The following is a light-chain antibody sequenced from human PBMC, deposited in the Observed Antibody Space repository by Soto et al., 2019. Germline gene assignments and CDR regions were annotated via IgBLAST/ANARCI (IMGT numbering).Light chain of an antibody. CDR3: CSYAGSSTLV. CDR1: SSDVGGYNL. J-gene: IGLJ2*01. V-gene: IGLV2-23*02. CDR2: EVS. Sequence: QSVLTQPASVSGSPGQSITISCTGTSSDVGGYNLVSWYQQHPGKAPKLMIYEVSKRTSGVSNRFSGSKSGNTASLTISGLQAEDEADYYCCSYAGSSTLVFGGGTKLNVL.